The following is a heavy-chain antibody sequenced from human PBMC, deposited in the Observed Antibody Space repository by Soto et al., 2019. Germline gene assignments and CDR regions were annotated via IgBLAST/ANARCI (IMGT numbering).Heavy chain of an antibody. CDR1: GGTLSSHS. V-gene: IGHV1-69*02. CDR2: IITFLGKP. J-gene: IGHJ4*02. D-gene: IGHD2-15*01. CDR3: ARKKLKDQTIDY. Sequence: SVKVSCKASGGTLSSHSITWVRQAPGQGLEWVGRIITFLGKPNFAQKFQGRVTLTADRSTNTAYMELTSLTSDDTAVYYCARKKLKDQTIDYWGQGTLVTVSS.